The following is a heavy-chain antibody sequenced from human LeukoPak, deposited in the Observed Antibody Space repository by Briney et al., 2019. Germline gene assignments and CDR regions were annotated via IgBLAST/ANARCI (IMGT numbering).Heavy chain of an antibody. Sequence: GGSLRLSCAASGFTFSSYSMNWVRQAPGKGLEWVSSISSSSSYIYYADSVKGRFTISRDNAKNSLYLQMNSLRAEDTAVYYCARDPGIVATKYYMDVWGKGTTVTVSS. CDR3: ARDPGIVATKYYMDV. CDR1: GFTFSSYS. CDR2: ISSSSSYI. J-gene: IGHJ6*03. D-gene: IGHD5-12*01. V-gene: IGHV3-21*01.